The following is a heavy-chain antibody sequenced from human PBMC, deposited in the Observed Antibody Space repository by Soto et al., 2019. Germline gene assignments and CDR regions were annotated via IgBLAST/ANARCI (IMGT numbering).Heavy chain of an antibody. CDR1: GFTVSSKY. CDR2: LYSDGNT. J-gene: IGHJ4*02. CDR3: ARGRGTCVVTTCYLPFDS. V-gene: IGHV3-53*02. Sequence: EVQLVETGGGLIQPGGSLILSCAASGFTVSSKYMSWLRQAPGKGLEWVSILYSDGNTYYADSVNGRFTISRDNSKNTLNLQMNSLRAEDTAVYFCARGRGTCVVTTCYLPFDSWGQGALVTVSS. D-gene: IGHD2-2*01.